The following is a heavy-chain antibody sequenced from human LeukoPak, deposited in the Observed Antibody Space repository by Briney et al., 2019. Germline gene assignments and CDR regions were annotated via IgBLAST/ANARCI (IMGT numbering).Heavy chain of an antibody. Sequence: GASVKVSCKASGYTFTSYYMHWVRQAPGQGLEWMGIINPSGGSTSYAQKFQGRVTMTRDMSTSTVYMELSSLRSEDTAVYYCARARAFGGNPSNWFDPWGQGTLVTVSS. V-gene: IGHV1-46*01. CDR3: ARARAFGGNPSNWFDP. CDR2: INPSGGST. CDR1: GYTFTSYY. D-gene: IGHD3-16*01. J-gene: IGHJ5*02.